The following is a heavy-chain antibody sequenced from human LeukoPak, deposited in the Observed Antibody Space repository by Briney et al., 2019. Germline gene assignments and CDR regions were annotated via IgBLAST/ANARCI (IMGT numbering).Heavy chain of an antibody. V-gene: IGHV3-23*01. CDR1: GFTFSSYA. CDR2: ISGSGGNT. Sequence: GGSLRLSCAASGFTFSSYAMIWVRQAPGKGLEWVSAISGSGGNTYYADSVKGRFTISRDNSKNTLYLQMNSLRAEDTAVYYCAKGIYSARGGVDYWGQGTLVTVSS. J-gene: IGHJ4*02. CDR3: AKGIYSARGGVDY. D-gene: IGHD2-21*01.